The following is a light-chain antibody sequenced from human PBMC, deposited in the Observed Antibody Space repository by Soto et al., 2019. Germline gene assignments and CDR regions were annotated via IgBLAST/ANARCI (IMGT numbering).Light chain of an antibody. V-gene: IGKV1-39*01. CDR2: GAS. J-gene: IGKJ2*01. Sequence: IQLTQSPSSLSASVGDRVTVTCRASQNINIYLNWYQQKPGKAPTLLIYGASSLQSGVPSRFSGGGSRTDFTLTISSLQAEAFATYYCQQSYRSPYTFGQGTRLEI. CDR3: QQSYRSPYT. CDR1: QNINIY.